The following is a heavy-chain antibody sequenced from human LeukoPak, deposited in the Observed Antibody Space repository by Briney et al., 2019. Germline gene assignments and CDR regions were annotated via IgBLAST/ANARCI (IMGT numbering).Heavy chain of an antibody. CDR3: ARDYPHYDFWSGYYTGMGEGFDY. J-gene: IGHJ4*02. Sequence: PGGSLRLSCAASGFTFSSYWMTWVRQAPGKGLEWVAYISSSSSTIYYADSVKGRFTISRDNAKNSLYLQMNSLRAEDTAVYYCARDYPHYDFWSGYYTGMGEGFDYWGQGTLVTVSS. CDR1: GFTFSSYW. CDR2: ISSSSSTI. D-gene: IGHD3-3*01. V-gene: IGHV3-48*01.